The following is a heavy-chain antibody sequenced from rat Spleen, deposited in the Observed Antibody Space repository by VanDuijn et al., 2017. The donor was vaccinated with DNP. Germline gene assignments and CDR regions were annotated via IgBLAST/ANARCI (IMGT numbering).Heavy chain of an antibody. CDR2: ISYNGGTP. Sequence: EVLLVESDGGLVQPGRSLKLSCAVSGFTFNDYYMAWVRQAPAKGLEWVATISYNGGTPYYRDSVKGRFTISRDNAQSTLYLQMDSLRSEDTATYYCARHRTIMPYYYSMDAWGQGTLVTVSS. CDR1: GFTFNDYY. J-gene: IGHJ3*01. V-gene: IGHV5-7*01. CDR3: ARHRTIMPYYYSMDA. D-gene: IGHD1-12*01.